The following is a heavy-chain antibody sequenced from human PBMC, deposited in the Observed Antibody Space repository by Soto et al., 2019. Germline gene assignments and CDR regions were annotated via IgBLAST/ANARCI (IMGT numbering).Heavy chain of an antibody. CDR3: AKNRDWNRPDPGAFDV. CDR1: GFTFDDYA. Sequence: EVQLSQSGGGLVRPGGSLRLSCAGSGFTFDDYAINWVRQAPRKGLEWVSGISGSGNQIDYTDSVEGRFIISRDDSKNTVFLQMNGLSAEDTAVYFCAKNRDWNRPDPGAFDVWGQGTTVTVTS. J-gene: IGHJ3*01. V-gene: IGHV3-23*01. D-gene: IGHD1-1*01. CDR2: ISGSGNQI.